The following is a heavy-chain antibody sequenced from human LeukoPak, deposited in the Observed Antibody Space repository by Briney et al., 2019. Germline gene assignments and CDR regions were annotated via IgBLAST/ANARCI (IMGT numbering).Heavy chain of an antibody. CDR3: AKEGGDGSPFDY. CDR1: GFIFSNYG. J-gene: IGHJ4*02. Sequence: GGSLRLSCAASGFIFSNYGMHWVRLSPDKGLEWLTFICFDGTTQYYADSVRGRFTISRDNSKDTVSLQMYSLRAEDTGIYYCAKEGGDGSPFDYWGQGISVTVSS. D-gene: IGHD5-24*01. CDR2: ICFDGTTQ. V-gene: IGHV3-30*02.